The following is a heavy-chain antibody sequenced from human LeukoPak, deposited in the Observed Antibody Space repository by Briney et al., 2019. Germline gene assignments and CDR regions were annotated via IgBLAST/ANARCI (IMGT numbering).Heavy chain of an antibody. D-gene: IGHD1-26*01. J-gene: IGHJ6*03. CDR3: ARVWGGYYYYMDV. CDR2: ISSDGSST. Sequence: GGSLRLSCAASGFTFSRYWMHWVRQAPGKGLVWVSRISSDGSSTTYADSVKGRFTISRDNAKNTLYLQMNSLRAEDTAVYYCARVWGGYYYYMDVWGKGTTVTVSS. CDR1: GFTFSRYW. V-gene: IGHV3-74*01.